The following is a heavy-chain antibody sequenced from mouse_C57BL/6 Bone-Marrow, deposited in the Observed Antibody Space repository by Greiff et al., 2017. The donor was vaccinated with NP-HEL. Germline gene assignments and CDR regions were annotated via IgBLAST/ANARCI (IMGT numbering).Heavy chain of an antibody. Sequence: EVQLQESGPGLVKPSQSLSLTCSVTGYSITSGYYWNWIRQFPGNKLEWMGYISYDGSNNYNPSLKNRISITRDTSKNQFFLKLNSVTTEDTATYYCASYYYGSSYEGDYWGQGTSVTVSS. D-gene: IGHD1-1*01. J-gene: IGHJ4*01. CDR2: ISYDGSN. CDR1: GYSITSGYY. CDR3: ASYYYGSSYEGDY. V-gene: IGHV3-6*01.